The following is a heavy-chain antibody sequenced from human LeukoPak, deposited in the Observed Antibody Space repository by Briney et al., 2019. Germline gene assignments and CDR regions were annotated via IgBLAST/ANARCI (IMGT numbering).Heavy chain of an antibody. Sequence: GGSLRLSCAASGFIFSKYWITWVRQAPGKGLEWVANIQQDGSEKYYVDSVEGRFTISRDNAKNSVYLQMNSLRAEDAAVYYCARCGVTAVSGTNYYYYMDVWGRGTAVTVSS. D-gene: IGHD5-18*01. V-gene: IGHV3-7*01. CDR1: GFIFSKYW. CDR2: IQQDGSEK. J-gene: IGHJ6*03. CDR3: ARCGVTAVSGTNYYYYMDV.